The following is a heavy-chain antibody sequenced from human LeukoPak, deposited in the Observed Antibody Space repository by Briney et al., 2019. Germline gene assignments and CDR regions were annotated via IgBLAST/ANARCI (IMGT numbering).Heavy chain of an antibody. CDR3: ARLKGSSSWYGYWYFDL. D-gene: IGHD6-13*01. CDR1: GGSISSSSYY. V-gene: IGHV4-39*01. Sequence: SETLSLICTVSGGSISSSSYYWGWIRQPPGKGLEWIGSIYYSGSTYYNPSLKSRVTISVDTSKNQFSLKLSSVTAADTAVYYCARLKGSSSWYGYWYFDLWGRGTLVTVSS. J-gene: IGHJ2*01. CDR2: IYYSGST.